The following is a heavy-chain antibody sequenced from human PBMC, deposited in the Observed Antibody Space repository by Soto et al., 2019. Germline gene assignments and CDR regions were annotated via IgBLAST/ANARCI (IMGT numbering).Heavy chain of an antibody. CDR3: ARSVFP. J-gene: IGHJ5*02. Sequence: PSETLSLTCAVSGGSISSGGYSWSWIRQPPGKGLEWIGCIHYSGNTYYNPSLKRRFSISLDTSKNQFSLKLSSVTAADTAVYYCARSVFPWGQGTLVTVSS. V-gene: IGHV4-31*11. CDR1: GGSISSGGYS. CDR2: IHYSGNT.